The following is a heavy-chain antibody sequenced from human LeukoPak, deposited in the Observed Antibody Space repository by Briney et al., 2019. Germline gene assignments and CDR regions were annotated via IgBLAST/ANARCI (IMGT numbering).Heavy chain of an antibody. J-gene: IGHJ4*02. Sequence: SVKGRFTISRDNARNSLYLQMNSLRAEDTAIYFCARAFSRYSGSQTYYFDYWGQETLVTVSS. V-gene: IGHV3-48*01. D-gene: IGHD1-26*01. CDR3: ARAFSRYSGSQTYYFDY.